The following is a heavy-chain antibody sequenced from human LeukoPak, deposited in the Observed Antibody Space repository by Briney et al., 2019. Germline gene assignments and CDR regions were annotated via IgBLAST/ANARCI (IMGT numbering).Heavy chain of an antibody. Sequence: SETLSLTCSVSGGSINNYYWSWIRQPPGKGLEWIGYIHYSGATDYNPPFKSRVTISVDTSKNQFSLKLSSVTAADTAVYYCARGLRTPATYDFWSGYYYNWFDPWGQGTLVTVSS. V-gene: IGHV4-59*12. CDR3: ARGLRTPATYDFWSGYYYNWFDP. CDR1: GGSINNYY. CDR2: IHYSGAT. J-gene: IGHJ5*02. D-gene: IGHD3-3*01.